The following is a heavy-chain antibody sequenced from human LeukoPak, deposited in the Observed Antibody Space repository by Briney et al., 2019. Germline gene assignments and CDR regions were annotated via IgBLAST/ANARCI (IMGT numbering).Heavy chain of an antibody. CDR2: ISAYNGNT. CDR3: ARGSDSSSWYFLDY. Sequence: GASVKVSCKASGYTFTSYGISWGRQAPGQGLEWMGWISAYNGNTNYAPKLQGRVTMPTDTSTSTAYMELRSLRSDDTAVYYCARGSDSSSWYFLDYWGQGTLVTVSS. V-gene: IGHV1-18*01. CDR1: GYTFTSYG. J-gene: IGHJ4*02. D-gene: IGHD6-13*01.